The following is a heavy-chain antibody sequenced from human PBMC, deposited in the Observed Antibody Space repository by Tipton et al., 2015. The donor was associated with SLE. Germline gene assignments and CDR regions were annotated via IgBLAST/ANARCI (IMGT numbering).Heavy chain of an antibody. J-gene: IGHJ6*03. Sequence: TLSLTCSVSGGSISTSSHYWGWIRQPPNKGLEWIGNVFYTGHTYYNPSFRSRVTISEDTSKNQFSLKLSSVTAADTAVYYCARVGHGFDDSGYNSHYYYYMDVWGKGTTVTVSS. CDR1: GGSISTSSHY. V-gene: IGHV4-39*07. CDR2: VFYTGHT. CDR3: ARVGHGFDDSGYNSHYYYYMDV. D-gene: IGHD3-22*01.